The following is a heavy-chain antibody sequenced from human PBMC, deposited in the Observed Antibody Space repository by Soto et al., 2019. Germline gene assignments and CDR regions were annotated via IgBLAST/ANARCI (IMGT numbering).Heavy chain of an antibody. CDR2: FDPEDGET. J-gene: IGHJ5*02. CDR3: AISTEVGCSGGSCYWLDP. D-gene: IGHD2-15*01. CDR1: GYTLTELS. Sequence: ASVKVSCKVSGYTLTELSMHWVRQAPGKGLEWMGGFDPEDGETIYAQKFQGRVTMTEDTSTDTACMELSSLRSEDTAVYYCAISTEVGCSGGSCYWLDPWGQGTLVTVSS. V-gene: IGHV1-24*01.